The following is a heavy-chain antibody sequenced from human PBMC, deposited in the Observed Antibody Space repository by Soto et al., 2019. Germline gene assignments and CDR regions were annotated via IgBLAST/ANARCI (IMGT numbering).Heavy chain of an antibody. D-gene: IGHD1-1*01. CDR3: ARRAETNGWNGFGADKYYFDF. CDR1: GYTFTSYD. V-gene: IGHV1-8*01. J-gene: IGHJ4*02. CDR2: MNPNTGNS. Sequence: EASVKVSCKASGYTFTSYDIYWVRQATGQGLEWMGWMNPNTGNSGYARKFQGRVTMTSDTSISTAHMELSSLRSEDTAVYYCARRAETNGWNGFGADKYYFDFWGQGTLVTVSS.